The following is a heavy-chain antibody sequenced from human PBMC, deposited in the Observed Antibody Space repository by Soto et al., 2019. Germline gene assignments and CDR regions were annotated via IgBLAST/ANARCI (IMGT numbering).Heavy chain of an antibody. Sequence: PGGSLRLSCAASEFNFRSYAMSWFRQAPGKGLEWVSGISGSGGSTYYADSVKVRFTISRDNSKNTLYLQMNRLRAEDTAIYYCAIEHITISAVLNPYGMCVWGQRTTVTVSS. V-gene: IGHV3-23*01. D-gene: IGHD3-3*01. CDR1: EFNFRSYA. CDR3: AIEHITISAVLNPYGMCV. J-gene: IGHJ6*02. CDR2: ISGSGGST.